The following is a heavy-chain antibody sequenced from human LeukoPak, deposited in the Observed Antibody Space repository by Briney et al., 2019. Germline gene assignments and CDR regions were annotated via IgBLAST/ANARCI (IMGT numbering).Heavy chain of an antibody. J-gene: IGHJ4*02. CDR2: IKSKTDGGTT. Sequence: KTGGSLRLSCAASGFTFSNAWMSWVRQAPGKGLEWVGRIKSKTDGGTTDYAAPVKGRFTISRDDSKNTLYLQMNSLKTEDTAVYYCTTAVGFDLIFCWGQGTLVTVSS. CDR3: TTAVGFDLIFC. D-gene: IGHD2-21*02. CDR1: GFTFSNAW. V-gene: IGHV3-15*01.